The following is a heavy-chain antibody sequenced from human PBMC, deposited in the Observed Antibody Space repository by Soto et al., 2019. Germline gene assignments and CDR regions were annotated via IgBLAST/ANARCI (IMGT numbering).Heavy chain of an antibody. D-gene: IGHD3-16*01. J-gene: IGHJ4*02. V-gene: IGHV4-34*01. CDR1: GWSFSGYY. Sequence: SETLSLTCAVYGWSFSGYYWSWIRQPPGKGLEWIGEINHSGSTNYNPSLKSRVTISVDTSKNQFSLKLTSVTAADTALYYCAAGTLGAVWTPLDDWGQGTLVTVSS. CDR3: AAGTLGAVWTPLDD. CDR2: INHSGST.